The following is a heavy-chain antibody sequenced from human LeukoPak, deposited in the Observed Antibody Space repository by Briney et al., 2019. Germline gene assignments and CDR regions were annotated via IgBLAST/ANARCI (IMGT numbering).Heavy chain of an antibody. CDR2: INHSGST. CDR3: ASKRTYYFDY. Sequence: SETLSLTCAVYGGSFSGYYWSWIRQPPGKGLEWIGEINHSGSTNYNPSLKSRVTISVDRSKNQFSLKLSSVTAADTAVYYCASKRTYYFDYWGQGTLVTVSS. V-gene: IGHV4-34*01. J-gene: IGHJ4*02. CDR1: GGSFSGYY.